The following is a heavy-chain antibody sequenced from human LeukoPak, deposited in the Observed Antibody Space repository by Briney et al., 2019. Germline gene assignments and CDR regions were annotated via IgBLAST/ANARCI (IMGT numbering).Heavy chain of an antibody. J-gene: IGHJ4*02. V-gene: IGHV1-69*04. CDR1: GYTFTSYG. D-gene: IGHD3-22*01. CDR2: IIPILGIA. Sequence: ASVKVSCKASGYTFTSYGISWVRQAPGQGLEWMGRIIPILGIANYAQKFQGRVTITADKSTSTAYMELSSLRSEDTAVYYCARGPGPDDSTLWWGQGTLVTVSS. CDR3: ARGPGPDDSTLW.